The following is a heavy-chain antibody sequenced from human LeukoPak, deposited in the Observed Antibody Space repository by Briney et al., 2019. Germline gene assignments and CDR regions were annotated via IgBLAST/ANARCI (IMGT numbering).Heavy chain of an antibody. D-gene: IGHD6-19*01. CDR1: GDSVSSKNAA. J-gene: IGHJ4*02. CDR3: ARGFSSGWLDY. Sequence: SQTLSLTCAISGDSVSSKNAAWNRIRQSPSRGLEWLGRTYYRSKWYNDNAESVKGRISINPDTSKNQFSLQLNSVTPEDTAVYYCARGFSSGWLDYWGRGTLVTVSS. CDR2: TYYRSKWYN. V-gene: IGHV6-1*01.